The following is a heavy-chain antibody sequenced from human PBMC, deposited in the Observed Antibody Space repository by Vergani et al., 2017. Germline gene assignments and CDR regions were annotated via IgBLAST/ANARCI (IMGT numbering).Heavy chain of an antibody. V-gene: IGHV1-69*01. J-gene: IGHJ4*02. D-gene: IGHD3-9*01. CDR1: GGTFSSYV. CDR2: IIPILGTA. CDR3: AKRRGYYDISFDY. Sequence: QVQLVQSGAEVKKPGSSVKVSCKASGGTFSSYVISWVRQAPGQGLEWMGGIIPILGTANDAQKFQGRVTITADESTSTAYMELSSLRSEDTAVYYCAKRRGYYDISFDYWGQGTLVTVSS.